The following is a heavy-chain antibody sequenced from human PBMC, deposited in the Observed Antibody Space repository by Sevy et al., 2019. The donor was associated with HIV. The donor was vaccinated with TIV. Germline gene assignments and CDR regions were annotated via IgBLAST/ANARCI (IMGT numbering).Heavy chain of an antibody. CDR1: GFIFSDYA. CDR3: AKFGDYYDSGGYYWYFDF. J-gene: IGHJ2*01. V-gene: IGHV3-23*01. D-gene: IGHD3-22*01. CDR2: ISGCDDST. Sequence: GGSLRLSCAASGFIFSDYAMSWVRQAPGKGLEWVSSISGCDDSTYYADSVKGRFTVSRDNSKNTLYLQMNTLRAEDTALYYCAKFGDYYDSGGYYWYFDFWGRGTLVTVSS.